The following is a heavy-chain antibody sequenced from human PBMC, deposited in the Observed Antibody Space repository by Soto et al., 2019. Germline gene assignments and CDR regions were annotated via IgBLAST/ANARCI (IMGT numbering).Heavy chain of an antibody. D-gene: IGHD3-16*02. Sequence: QVQLVQSETEVKKPGSAVRVSCKASGGTFNTYAMNWVRQAPGQGLEWMGGILPMFDRPRYAQKFQGRVTITVDEPTSTAFMELSSLRCDDTAVYYCTRSIGSGGVIGGFDYWGQGTLVTVSS. CDR1: GGTFNTYA. V-gene: IGHV1-69*01. CDR2: ILPMFDRP. CDR3: TRSIGSGGVIGGFDY. J-gene: IGHJ4*02.